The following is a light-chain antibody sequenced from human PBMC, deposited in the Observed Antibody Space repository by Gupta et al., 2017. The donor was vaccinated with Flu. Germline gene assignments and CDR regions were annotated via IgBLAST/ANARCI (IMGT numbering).Light chain of an antibody. Sequence: QSVLAQPPSASGTPGQRVTISCSGSSSNIGSNAVNWYQQVPGTSPKLLIYGSNQRPPGVPDRFAGSKSGTSASLAIRGLQSEDEADYYCAAWDDSLNGHYVFGTGTKVTVL. CDR3: AAWDDSLNGHYV. CDR2: GSN. J-gene: IGLJ1*01. CDR1: SSNIGSNA. V-gene: IGLV1-44*01.